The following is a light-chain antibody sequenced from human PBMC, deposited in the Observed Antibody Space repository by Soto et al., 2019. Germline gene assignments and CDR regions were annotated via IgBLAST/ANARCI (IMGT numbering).Light chain of an antibody. CDR2: GAS. J-gene: IGKJ4*01. V-gene: IGKV3-20*01. Sequence: EIVLTQSPGTLSLSPGERATLSCRASQSVSSSYLAWYQQKPGQAPRLLIYGASSRATGIPDRFSGSGSGTDFTLTISSLEPEDFAVYYSQQYGSSPLTFGCANKVQIK. CDR1: QSVSSSY. CDR3: QQYGSSPLT.